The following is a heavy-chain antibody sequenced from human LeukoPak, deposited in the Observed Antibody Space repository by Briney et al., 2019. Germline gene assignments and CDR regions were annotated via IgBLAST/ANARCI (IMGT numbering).Heavy chain of an antibody. D-gene: IGHD3-22*01. Sequence: ASVKVSCKASGYTFTSYGISWVRQAPGQGLEWMGWISAYNGNTNYAQKLQGRVTMTTDTSTSTAYMELRSLRSDDTAVYYFARVPDSSGYYYPIDYWGQGTLVTVSS. J-gene: IGHJ4*02. CDR1: GYTFTSYG. CDR2: ISAYNGNT. CDR3: ARVPDSSGYYYPIDY. V-gene: IGHV1-18*01.